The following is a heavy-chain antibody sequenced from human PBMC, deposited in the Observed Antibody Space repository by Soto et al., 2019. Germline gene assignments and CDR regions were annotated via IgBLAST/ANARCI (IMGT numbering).Heavy chain of an antibody. V-gene: IGHV1-69*13. CDR2: IIPIFGAA. Sequence: ASVKVSCKASGGTFSSYAISWVRQAPGQGLEWMGGIIPIFGAANYAQKFQGRVTITADESTSTAYMELSSLRSEDTAVYYCARGGTHYYDSSGYYPPDFDYWGQGTLVTVSS. J-gene: IGHJ4*02. D-gene: IGHD3-22*01. CDR3: ARGGTHYYDSSGYYPPDFDY. CDR1: GGTFSSYA.